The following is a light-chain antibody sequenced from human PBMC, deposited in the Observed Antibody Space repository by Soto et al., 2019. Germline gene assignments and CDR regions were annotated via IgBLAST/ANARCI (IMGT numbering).Light chain of an antibody. J-gene: IGKJ4*01. Sequence: EIVLTQSPATLSLSPGERATLSCRASQSVSSYLAWYQQKPGQAPRLLIYDASTRATGVPARFSGSGSRTAFTLTISSLEPEDFAVYYCQQRSNWPLTFGGGTKVEIK. CDR3: QQRSNWPLT. V-gene: IGKV3-11*01. CDR2: DAS. CDR1: QSVSSY.